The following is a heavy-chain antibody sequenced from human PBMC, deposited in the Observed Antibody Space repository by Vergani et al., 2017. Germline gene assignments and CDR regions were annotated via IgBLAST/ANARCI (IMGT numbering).Heavy chain of an antibody. CDR3: AREPDTYGDYDYYYYYGMDV. CDR2: ISSSGSTI. J-gene: IGHJ6*02. Sequence: QVQLVESGGGLVKPGGSLRLSCAASGFTFSDYYMSWIRQAPGKGLEWVSYISSSGSTIYYADSVKGRFTISRDNAKNSLYLQMNSLRAEDTAVYYCAREPDTYGDYDYYYYYGMDVWSQGTTVTVSS. CDR1: GFTFSDYY. D-gene: IGHD4-17*01. V-gene: IGHV3-11*01.